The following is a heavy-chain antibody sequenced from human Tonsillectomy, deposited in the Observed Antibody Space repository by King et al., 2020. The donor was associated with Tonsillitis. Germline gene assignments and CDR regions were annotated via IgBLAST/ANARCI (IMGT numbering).Heavy chain of an antibody. CDR2: IYSGGSST. Sequence: VQLVKSGGGLVQPGGSLRLSCAASGFIFSSYAMSWVRQAPGKGLEWVSVIYSGGSSTYYADSVKGRFTISRDNSKNTLYLQMNSLRAEDTAVYFCAKGGGYSGYGNFDYWGQGTLVTVSS. V-gene: IGHV3-23*03. J-gene: IGHJ4*02. CDR1: GFIFSSYA. D-gene: IGHD5-12*01. CDR3: AKGGGYSGYGNFDY.